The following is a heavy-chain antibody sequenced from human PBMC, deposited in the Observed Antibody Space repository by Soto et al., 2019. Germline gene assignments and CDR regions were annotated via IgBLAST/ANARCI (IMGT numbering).Heavy chain of an antibody. J-gene: IGHJ4*02. CDR3: ARDAVVVVPAAMLDY. D-gene: IGHD2-2*01. CDR1: GYTFTSYG. Sequence: QVPLVQSGAEVKKPGASVKVSCKASGYTFTSYGISWVRQAPGQGLEWMGWISAYNGNTNYAQKLQGRVTMTTDTSTSTAYMELRSLRSDDTAVYYCARDAVVVVPAAMLDYWGQGTLVTVSS. V-gene: IGHV1-18*01. CDR2: ISAYNGNT.